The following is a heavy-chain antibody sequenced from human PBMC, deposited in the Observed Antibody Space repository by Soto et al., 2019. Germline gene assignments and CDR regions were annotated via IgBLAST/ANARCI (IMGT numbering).Heavy chain of an antibody. J-gene: IGHJ6*02. CDR2: IYYSGST. CDR1: GGSISSYY. D-gene: IGHD3-3*01. CDR3: ARGGNYDFWSGYYIPFDYYYGMDV. Sequence: PSETLSLTCTVSGGSISSYYWSWIRQHPGKGLEWIGYIYYSGSTNYNPSLKSRVTISVDTSKNQFSLKLSSVTAADTAVYYCARGGNYDFWSGYYIPFDYYYGMDVWGQGTTVTVSS. V-gene: IGHV4-59*01.